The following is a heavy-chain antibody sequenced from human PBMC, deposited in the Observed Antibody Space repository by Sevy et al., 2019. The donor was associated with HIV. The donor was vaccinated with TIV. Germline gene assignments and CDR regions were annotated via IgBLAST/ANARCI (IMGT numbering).Heavy chain of an antibody. CDR2: VYISGNT. Sequence: SETLSLTCTVSGASFNNYYWNWIRQSAGRGLEWIGRVYISGNTNYNPSLKSRVTMSIDTSKNEFSLRLTSLTAADTGVYYWCGPEPLSGEIVGGRFDPWGPGILVTVSS. V-gene: IGHV4-4*07. J-gene: IGHJ5*02. D-gene: IGHD3-10*02. CDR3: CGPEPLSGEIVGGRFDP. CDR1: GASFNNYY.